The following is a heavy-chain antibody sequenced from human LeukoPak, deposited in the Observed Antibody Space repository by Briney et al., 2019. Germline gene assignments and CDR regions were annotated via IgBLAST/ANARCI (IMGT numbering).Heavy chain of an antibody. D-gene: IGHD2-15*01. V-gene: IGHV4-38-2*02. CDR3: ARGIVVVAQLGFYFYYMDV. CDR1: GYSISSGYY. J-gene: IGHJ6*03. CDR2: IYHSGST. Sequence: SETLSLTCTVSGYSISSGYYWGWIRQPPGKGLEWIGSIYHSGSTYYNPSLKSRVTISVDTSKNQFSLKLSSVTAADTAVYYCARGIVVVAQLGFYFYYMDVWGKGTTVTISS.